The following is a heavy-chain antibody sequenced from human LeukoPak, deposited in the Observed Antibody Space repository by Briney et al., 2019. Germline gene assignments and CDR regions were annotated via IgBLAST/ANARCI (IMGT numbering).Heavy chain of an antibody. Sequence: GGSLRLSCAASGFTFSSYAMSWVRQAPGKGLEWVSAISGSGGSTYYADSVKGRFTISRDNSKNTLYLQMNSLRAEDTAVYYCVRPRSGEFVDTAMATYYFDYWGQGTLVTVSS. J-gene: IGHJ4*02. V-gene: IGHV3-23*01. CDR3: VRPRSGEFVDTAMATYYFDY. D-gene: IGHD5-18*01. CDR2: ISGSGGST. CDR1: GFTFSSYA.